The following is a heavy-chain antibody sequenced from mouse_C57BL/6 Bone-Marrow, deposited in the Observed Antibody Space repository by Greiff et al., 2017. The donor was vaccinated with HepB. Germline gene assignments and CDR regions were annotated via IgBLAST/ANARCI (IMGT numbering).Heavy chain of an antibody. J-gene: IGHJ4*01. D-gene: IGHD1-1*01. V-gene: IGHV14-4*01. Sequence: EVKLQESGAELVRPGASVKLSCTASGFNIKDDYMHWVKQRPEQGLEWIGWIDPENGDTEYASKFQGKATITADTSSNTAYLQLSSLTSEDTAVYYCTTGTVVGDYAMDYWGQGTSVTVSS. CDR1: GFNIKDDY. CDR3: TTGTVVGDYAMDY. CDR2: IDPENGDT.